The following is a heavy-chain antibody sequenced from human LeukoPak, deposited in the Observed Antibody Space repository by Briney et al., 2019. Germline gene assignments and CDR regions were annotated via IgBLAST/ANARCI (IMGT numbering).Heavy chain of an antibody. CDR2: INPNSGDT. V-gene: IGHV1-2*02. D-gene: IGHD3-10*01. CDR3: AREEQDGSGSYNSLPHDY. J-gene: IGHJ4*02. Sequence: GASVKVSCKASGYTFTDYYMHWVRQAPGQGLEWMGWINPNSGDTNYAQKFQGRVTMTRDTSISTAYMELSGLRSNDTAVYYCAREEQDGSGSYNSLPHDYWGQGTLVTVSS. CDR1: GYTFTDYY.